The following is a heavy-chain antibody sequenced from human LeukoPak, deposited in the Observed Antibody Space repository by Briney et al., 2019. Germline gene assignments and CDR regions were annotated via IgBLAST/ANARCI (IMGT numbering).Heavy chain of an antibody. CDR3: AKEGSTYYDFWSGYFDY. J-gene: IGHJ4*02. CDR1: GFTFSSYG. V-gene: IGHV3-30*02. D-gene: IGHD3-3*01. CDR2: IWYDGSNK. Sequence: PGGSLRLSCAASGFTFSSYGMHWVRQAPGKGLEWVAVIWYDGSNKYYADSVKGRFTISRDNSKNTLYLQMNSLRAEDTAVYYCAKEGSTYYDFWSGYFDYWGQGTLVTVSS.